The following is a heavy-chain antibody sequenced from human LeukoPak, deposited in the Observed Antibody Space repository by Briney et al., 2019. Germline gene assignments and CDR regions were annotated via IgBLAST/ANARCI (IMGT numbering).Heavy chain of an antibody. Sequence: ASVKVSCKASGYTFTSYAMHWVRQAPGQRLEWMGWINAGNGNTKYSQKVQGRVTITRDTSASTAYMELSSLRSEDTAVYYCARERDYGSRFDPWGQGTLVTVSS. CDR2: INAGNGNT. D-gene: IGHD3-10*01. V-gene: IGHV1-3*01. CDR1: GYTFTSYA. J-gene: IGHJ5*02. CDR3: ARERDYGSRFDP.